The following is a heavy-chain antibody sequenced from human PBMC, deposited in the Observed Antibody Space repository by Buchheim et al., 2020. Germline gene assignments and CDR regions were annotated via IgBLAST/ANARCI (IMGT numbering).Heavy chain of an antibody. CDR2: IHHSGST. CDR3: ARRHAGHRGGYYDQ. V-gene: IGHV4-31*11. J-gene: IGHJ4*02. D-gene: IGHD3-22*01. Sequence: VQLQESGPGLVKPSQTLYVTCAVSAGAITHDDSLWTWIRQRPGKGLEWIGYIHHSGSTYSNPSLQSRVTISLETSKNHFSMNLTSVTAADTALYFWARRHAGHRGGYYDQWGQGT. CDR1: AGAITHDDSL.